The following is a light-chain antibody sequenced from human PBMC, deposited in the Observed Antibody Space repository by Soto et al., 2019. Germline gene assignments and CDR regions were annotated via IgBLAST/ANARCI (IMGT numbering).Light chain of an antibody. CDR1: SRDVTGYNK. V-gene: IGLV2-11*02. CDR2: DVK. Sequence: QSALTQPRSVSWLPGKSVTLSCTGTSRDVTGYNKVTWYQQYPGKAPQATIYDVKTRPSAVPDCLSGSKSGNTASLTMSGVQAEDEADYYCCSSAGDYPCVFGTGTKLTVL. CDR3: CSSAGDYPCV. J-gene: IGLJ1*01.